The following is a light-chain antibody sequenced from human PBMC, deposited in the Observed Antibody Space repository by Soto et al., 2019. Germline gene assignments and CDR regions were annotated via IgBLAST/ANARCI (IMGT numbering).Light chain of an antibody. J-gene: IGLJ3*02. Sequence: SYELTQPPSVSVAPGQTAGMTCGGNNIGSKSVQWYQQQPGQAPVLVVYDDSDRPSGIPERFSGSNSGNTATLTISRVEAGDEADYYCQVWDSSSDHWVFGGGTKLTVL. V-gene: IGLV3-21*02. CDR2: DDS. CDR3: QVWDSSSDHWV. CDR1: NIGSKS.